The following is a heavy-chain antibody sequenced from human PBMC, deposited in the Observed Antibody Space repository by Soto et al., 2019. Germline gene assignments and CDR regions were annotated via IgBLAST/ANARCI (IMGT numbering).Heavy chain of an antibody. D-gene: IGHD4-4*01. Sequence: VGSLRLPCAASGFTFSSYSLSWLRQAPGKGLEWVSGISGSGQTTHYKDSVKGRFTISRDNFRNTLHLQVNSLRAEDTAIYFCAKSRGDSWTTYFFDYWGQGDLVTVS. V-gene: IGHV3-23*01. J-gene: IGHJ4*02. CDR1: GFTFSSYS. CDR3: AKSRGDSWTTYFFDY. CDR2: ISGSGQTT.